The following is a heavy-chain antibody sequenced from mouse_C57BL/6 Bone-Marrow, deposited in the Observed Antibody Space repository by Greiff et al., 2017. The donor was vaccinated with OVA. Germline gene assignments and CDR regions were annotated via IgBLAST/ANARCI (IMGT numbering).Heavy chain of an antibody. CDR1: GYTFTSYW. CDR3: AKISAVVAHWYFEV. D-gene: IGHD1-1*01. Sequence: VQLQQSGADLVKPGASVKVSCKASGYTFTSYWMHWVKQRPGQGLEWIGWIHPSDSDTNYNQKFKGKATLTVDKSSSTAYMQLSILTSEDSAVYYCAKISAVVAHWYFEVWGTGTTVTVAS. V-gene: IGHV1-74*01. J-gene: IGHJ1*03. CDR2: IHPSDSDT.